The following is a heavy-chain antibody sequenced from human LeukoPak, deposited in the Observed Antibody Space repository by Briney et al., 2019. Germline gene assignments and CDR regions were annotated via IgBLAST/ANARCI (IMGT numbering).Heavy chain of an antibody. CDR3: ARPSHYGDYVYWYFDL. CDR1: GGPISSSSYY. CDR2: ISYSGST. V-gene: IGHV4-39*01. D-gene: IGHD4-17*01. J-gene: IGHJ2*01. Sequence: PSETLSLTCTVSGGPISSSSYYWAWIRQPPGKGLEWIRSISYSGSTFYNPSLKSRVTISVDTSKNQFSLRLSSVTAADTAVYYCARPSHYGDYVYWYFDLWGRGTLVTVSS.